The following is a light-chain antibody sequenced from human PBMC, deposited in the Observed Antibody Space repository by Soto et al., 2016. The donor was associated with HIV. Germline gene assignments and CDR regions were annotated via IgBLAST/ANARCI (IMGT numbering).Light chain of an antibody. V-gene: IGKV1-27*01. J-gene: IGKJ4*01. CDR3: QQLNDYPPT. CDR1: QDIYNY. Sequence: DIQMTQSPSSLSGSIGDRVSITCRASQDIYNYLAWYQQKPGKVPRLLISAAMNLESGVPSRFRGSGSGTEFTLTITSLQPEDIATYYCQQLNDYPPTFGGGTKVEIE. CDR2: AAM.